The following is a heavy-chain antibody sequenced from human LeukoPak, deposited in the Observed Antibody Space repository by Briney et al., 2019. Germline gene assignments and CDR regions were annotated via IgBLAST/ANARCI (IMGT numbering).Heavy chain of an antibody. CDR3: ARVPYSSSWYGWAAFDT. V-gene: IGHV3-21*01. D-gene: IGHD6-13*01. Sequence: GGSLRLSCAASGFTFSSYSMNWVRQAPGKGLEWVSSISSSSSYIYYADSVKGRFTISRDNSKNTLYLQMNSLRAEDTAVYYCARVPYSSSWYGWAAFDTWGQGTMVTVSS. J-gene: IGHJ3*02. CDR2: ISSSSSYI. CDR1: GFTFSSYS.